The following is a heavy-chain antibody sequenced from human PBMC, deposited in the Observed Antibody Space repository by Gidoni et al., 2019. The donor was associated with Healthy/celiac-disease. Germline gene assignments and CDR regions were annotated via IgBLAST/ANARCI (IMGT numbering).Heavy chain of an antibody. D-gene: IGHD1-26*01. Sequence: QVQLQQWGAGLLKPSETLSLTCAVYGGSFSGYYWSWIRQPPGKGLEWIGEINHSGSTNYNPSLKSRVTISVDTSKNQFSLKLSSVTAADTAVYYCASVTRLVGATMNDWFDPWGQGTLVTVSS. CDR2: INHSGST. CDR3: ASVTRLVGATMNDWFDP. J-gene: IGHJ5*02. CDR1: GGSFSGYY. V-gene: IGHV4-34*01.